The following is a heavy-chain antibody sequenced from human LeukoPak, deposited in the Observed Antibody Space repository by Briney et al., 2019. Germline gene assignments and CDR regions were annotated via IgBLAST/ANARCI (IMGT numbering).Heavy chain of an antibody. CDR3: ARGKMAGILSAGRVNYFDS. CDR2: IDTTGNT. V-gene: IGHV3-13*01. D-gene: IGHD6-13*01. Sequence: GGSLRLSCAASEFTFSSYDMHWVRQVTGKGLERVSTIDTTGNTWYPDSVKGRFTISRENAKNSLFLQMNSLRVGGTAVYYCARGKMAGILSAGRVNYFDSWGQGTLVTVSS. CDR1: EFTFSSYD. J-gene: IGHJ4*02.